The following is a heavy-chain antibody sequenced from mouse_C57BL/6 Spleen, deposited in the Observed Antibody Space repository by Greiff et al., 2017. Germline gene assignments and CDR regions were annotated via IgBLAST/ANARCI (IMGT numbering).Heavy chain of an antibody. V-gene: IGHV14-4*01. J-gene: IGHJ2*01. CDR2: IDPENGDT. CDR3: TYYYGSSSDY. Sequence: DVQLQESGAELVRPGASVKLSCTASGFNIKDDYMHWVKQRPEQGLEWIGWIDPENGDTEYASKFQGKATITADTSSNTAYLQLSSLTSEDTAVYYCTYYYGSSSDYWGQGTTLTVSS. CDR1: GFNIKDDY. D-gene: IGHD1-1*01.